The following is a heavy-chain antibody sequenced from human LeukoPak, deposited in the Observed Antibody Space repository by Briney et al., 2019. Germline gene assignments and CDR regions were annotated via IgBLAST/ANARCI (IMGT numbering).Heavy chain of an antibody. J-gene: IGHJ6*03. CDR2: IDSSGGST. D-gene: IGHD6-6*01. CDR1: GYTFTSYY. Sequence: ASVKVSCKASGYTFTSYYMHWVRQAPGQGLEWMGIIDSSGGSTRYAQRFQGRVTMTGDTSTSTVYMELSSLRSEDTAVYYCARSYSSSEGYYMDVWGKGTTVTVSS. V-gene: IGHV1-46*01. CDR3: ARSYSSSEGYYMDV.